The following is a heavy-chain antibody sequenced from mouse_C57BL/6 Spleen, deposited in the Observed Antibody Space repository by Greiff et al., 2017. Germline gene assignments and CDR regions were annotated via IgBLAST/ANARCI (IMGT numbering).Heavy chain of an antibody. CDR3: ARETVYFDY. CDR2: IYPGDGDT. J-gene: IGHJ2*01. Sequence: VQLQQSGPELVKPGASVQISCKASGYAFSSSWMNWVKQRPGKGLEWIGRIYPGDGDTNYNGKFKGKATLTADKSSSTAYMQLSSLTSEDSAVYCCARETVYFDYWGQGTTLTVSS. CDR1: GYAFSSSW. V-gene: IGHV1-82*01.